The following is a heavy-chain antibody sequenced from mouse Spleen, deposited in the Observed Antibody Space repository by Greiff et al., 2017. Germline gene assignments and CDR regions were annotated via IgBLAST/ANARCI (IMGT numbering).Heavy chain of an antibody. J-gene: IGHJ3*01. D-gene: IGHD1-1*01. CDR2: ISTYYGDA. CDR1: GYTFTDYA. V-gene: IGHV1S137*01. CDR3: AREGPLLSAWFDY. Sequence: VQLQQSGAELVRPGVSVKISCKGSGYTFTDYAMHWVKQSHAKSLEWIGDISTYYGDATYNQKFKGKATMTVDKSSSTAYMELARLTSEDSSIYYCAREGPLLSAWFDYWGQGTLVTVSA.